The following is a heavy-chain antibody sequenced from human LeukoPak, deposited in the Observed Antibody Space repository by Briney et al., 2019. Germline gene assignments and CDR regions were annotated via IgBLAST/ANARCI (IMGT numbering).Heavy chain of an antibody. CDR1: GFTFSSYG. V-gene: IGHV3-33*01. CDR3: ARSSTSHTTYMDV. CDR2: IWYDGSNK. D-gene: IGHD2-2*01. J-gene: IGHJ6*03. Sequence: GSLRLSCAASGFTFSSYGMHWVRQAPGKGLEWVAVIWYDGSNKYYADSVKGRFTISRDNSKNTLYLQMNSLRAEDTAVYYCARSSTSHTTYMDVWGKGTTVTVSS.